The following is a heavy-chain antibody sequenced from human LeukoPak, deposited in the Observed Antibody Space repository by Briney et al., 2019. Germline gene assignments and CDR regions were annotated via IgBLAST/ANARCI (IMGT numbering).Heavy chain of an antibody. V-gene: IGHV3-48*01. CDR1: GFTFSSYS. J-gene: IGHJ4*02. CDR2: ISSSSSTI. Sequence: GGSLRLSCAASGFTFSSYSMNWVRQAPGKGLEWVSYISSSSSTIYYADSVKGRFTISRDNAKNSLYLQMNSLRAEDTAVYYCARYGDPRYDYWGQGTLVTVSS. CDR3: ARYGDPRYDY. D-gene: IGHD4-17*01.